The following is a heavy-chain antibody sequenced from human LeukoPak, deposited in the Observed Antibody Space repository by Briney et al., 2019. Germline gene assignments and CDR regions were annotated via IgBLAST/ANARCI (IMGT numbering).Heavy chain of an antibody. V-gene: IGHV4-30-2*01. Sequence: SEPLSLTCAVSGGSISSGGYSWSWIRQPPGKGLEWIGYIYHSGSTYYNPSLKSRVTISVDRSKNQFSLKLSSVTAADTAVYYCARAPHNYYGSGSFDYWGQGTLVTVSS. CDR2: IYHSGST. J-gene: IGHJ4*02. CDR3: ARAPHNYYGSGSFDY. CDR1: GGSISSGGYS. D-gene: IGHD3-10*01.